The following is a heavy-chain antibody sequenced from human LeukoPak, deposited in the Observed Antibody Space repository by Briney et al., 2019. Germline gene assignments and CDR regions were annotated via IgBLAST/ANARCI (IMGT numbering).Heavy chain of an antibody. D-gene: IGHD3-9*01. J-gene: IGHJ3*01. CDR1: GASIATGTYF. CDR2: FFKDEGA. Sequence: SETLSLTCTVSGASIATGTYFWGWIRQTPGQGLEWIGSFFKDEGAKYNPSLISRVTIFVDTSKNQLSLNLNSVTDADTAVYFCVTETRFWGAFNVWGHGTVVTVSA. CDR3: VTETRFWGAFNV. V-gene: IGHV4-39*01.